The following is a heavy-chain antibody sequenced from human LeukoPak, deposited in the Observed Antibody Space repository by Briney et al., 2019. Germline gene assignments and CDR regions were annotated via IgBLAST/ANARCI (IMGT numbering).Heavy chain of an antibody. V-gene: IGHV3-48*03. CDR1: GFTFSSYE. Sequence: GGSLRLSCAASGFTFSSYEMNWVRQAPGKGLEWVSYISSSGSTIYYADSVKGRFTISRDNSKNTLYLQMNGLRAEDTAVYYCAKGSARRWFWYFDYWGQGTLVTVSS. J-gene: IGHJ4*02. CDR2: ISSSGSTI. CDR3: AKGSARRWFWYFDY. D-gene: IGHD4-23*01.